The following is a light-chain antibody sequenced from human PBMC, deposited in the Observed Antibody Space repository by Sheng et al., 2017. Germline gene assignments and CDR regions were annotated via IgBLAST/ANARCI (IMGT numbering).Light chain of an antibody. J-gene: IGLJ2*01. Sequence: QFMLTQPPSVSGAPGQRVTISCTGSSSNIGAAIDVHWYQHVPGAAPKRLIYGNNNRPSGVPDRFSGSKSGTSASLAITGLQAEDEADYYCQSYDRSLSGVLFGGGTKLTVL. V-gene: IGLV1-40*01. CDR3: QSYDRSLSGVL. CDR2: GNN. CDR1: SSNIGAAID.